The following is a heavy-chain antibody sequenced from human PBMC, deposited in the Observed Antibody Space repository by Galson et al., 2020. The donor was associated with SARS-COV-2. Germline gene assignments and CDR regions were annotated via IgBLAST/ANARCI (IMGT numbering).Heavy chain of an antibody. Sequence: ETSETLSLTCAVSGGSISSSNNYWGWIRQPPGKGLEWIASMYYGGSTYYNPSLKSRVIISVDTSKNQFSLKLTSVTAADTAVYYCGRHTSYRSSLYYDYWGQGTLVTVSS. CDR1: GGSISSSNNY. V-gene: IGHV4-39*01. D-gene: IGHD6-13*01. J-gene: IGHJ4*02. CDR2: MYYGGST. CDR3: GRHTSYRSSLYYDY.